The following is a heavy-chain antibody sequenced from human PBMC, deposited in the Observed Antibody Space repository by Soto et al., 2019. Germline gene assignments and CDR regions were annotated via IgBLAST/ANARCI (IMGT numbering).Heavy chain of an antibody. CDR3: ARDDEYSGNGMDV. Sequence: QVQLVESGGGVVQPGRSLTLSCAASGFTFSNYGMHWVRQAPGKGLEWVAVILNDGSNRYHADSVKDRFTISRDNSKNTLSLQMNSLRAEDRAVYYCARDDEYSGNGMDVWGQGTTVTVS. CDR1: GFTFSNYG. CDR2: ILNDGSNR. D-gene: IGHD3-10*01. J-gene: IGHJ6*02. V-gene: IGHV3-33*01.